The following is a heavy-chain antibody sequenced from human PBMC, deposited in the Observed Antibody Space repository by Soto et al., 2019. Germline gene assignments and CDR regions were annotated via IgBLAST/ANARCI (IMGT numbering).Heavy chain of an antibody. V-gene: IGHV3-48*03. D-gene: IGHD3-16*01. J-gene: IGHJ4*02. Sequence: EVQLVESGGGLVQPGGSLRLSCAASGFTFSSYEMNWVRQAPGKGLEWVSYISSSGSTIYYADSVKGRFTISRDNAKNSLYLQMNSLRAEDTAVYYCARITYYDYVWGSPDYWGQGTLVTVSS. CDR2: ISSSGSTI. CDR1: GFTFSSYE. CDR3: ARITYYDYVWGSPDY.